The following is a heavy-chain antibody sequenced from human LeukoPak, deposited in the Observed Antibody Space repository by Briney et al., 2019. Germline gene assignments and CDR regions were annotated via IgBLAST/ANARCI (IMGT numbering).Heavy chain of an antibody. CDR3: ARGGYYDSSGYYYSKDAEYFQH. CDR2: IYYSGST. Sequence: SETLSLTCTVSGGSISSGGYYWSWIRQHPGKGLEWIGYIYYSGSTYYNPSLKSRVTISVDTSKNQFSLKLSSVTAADTAVYYCARGGYYDSSGYYYSKDAEYFQHWGQGTLVTVSS. CDR1: GGSISSGGYY. V-gene: IGHV4-31*03. J-gene: IGHJ1*01. D-gene: IGHD3-22*01.